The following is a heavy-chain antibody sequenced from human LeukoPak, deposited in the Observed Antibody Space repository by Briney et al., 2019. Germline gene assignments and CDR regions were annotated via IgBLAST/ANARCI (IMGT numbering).Heavy chain of an antibody. CDR1: GFTVSSNY. CDR3: ARARSSGIYYYYMDV. CDR2: IYRGGST. D-gene: IGHD2-15*01. J-gene: IGHJ6*03. Sequence: GGSLRLSCAASGFTVSSNYMSWVRQAPGKGLEWVSVIYRGGSTYYADSVKGRFTISRDNSKNTLYLQMNSLRAEDTALYHCARARSSGIYYYYMDVWGKGTTVTISS. V-gene: IGHV3-53*01.